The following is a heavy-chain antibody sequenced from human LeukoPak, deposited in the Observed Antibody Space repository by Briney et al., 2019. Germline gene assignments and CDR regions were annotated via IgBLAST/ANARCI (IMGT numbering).Heavy chain of an antibody. J-gene: IGHJ6*03. V-gene: IGHV1-18*01. CDR2: ISAYNGNT. D-gene: IGHD2-2*01. CDR3: ARVANPPATYYYYYYMDV. Sequence: ASVKVSCKVSGYTLTELSMHWVRQAPGKGLEWMGWISAYNGNTNYAQKLQGRVTMTTDTSTSTAYMELRSLRSDDTAVYYCARVANPPATYYYYYYMDVWGKGTTVTVSS. CDR1: GYTLTELS.